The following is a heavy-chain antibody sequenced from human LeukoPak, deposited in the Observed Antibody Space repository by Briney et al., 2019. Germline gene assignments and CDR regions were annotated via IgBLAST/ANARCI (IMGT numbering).Heavy chain of an antibody. V-gene: IGHV4-59*08. CDR2: IYYSGST. CDR1: AGSISSYY. J-gene: IGHJ4*02. CDR3: ARHSSPRTYYYDSSGYHGSPYFDY. Sequence: SETLSLTCTVSAGSISSYYWRWIRPPPGKGLEWIGYIYYSGSTNYNPSFKSRVTISVDTSKNHVSLKLSSVTAADTAVYYCARHSSPRTYYYDSSGYHGSPYFDYWGKGTLVTVSS. D-gene: IGHD3-22*01.